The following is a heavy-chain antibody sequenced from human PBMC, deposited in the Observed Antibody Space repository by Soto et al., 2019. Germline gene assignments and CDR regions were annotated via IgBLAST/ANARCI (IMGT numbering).Heavy chain of an antibody. CDR3: ARNRNPLKIYSYGPSNNWFDP. D-gene: IGHD5-18*01. V-gene: IGHV1-3*01. Sequence: ASVKVSCKASGYTFTSYAMHWVRQAPGQRLEWMGWINAGNGNTKYSQKFQGRVTITRDISASTAHMELSSLRSEDTAVYYCARNRNPLKIYSYGPSNNWFDPWGQGTLVTVSS. CDR1: GYTFTSYA. CDR2: INAGNGNT. J-gene: IGHJ5*02.